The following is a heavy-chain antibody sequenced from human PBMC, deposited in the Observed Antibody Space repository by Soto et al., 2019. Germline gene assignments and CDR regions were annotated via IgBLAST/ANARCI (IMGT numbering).Heavy chain of an antibody. CDR2: MYHRGIA. CDR1: NFSISNGYY. Sequence: KPSETLSLTCAVSNFSISNGYYWSWIRQPPGRGLEWLGSMYHRGIAYYNPSLAGRVSISIDTSKNQFSLSLTSVTAADTAVYFCAREAFHYYATTGFYSDYWGRGTLVTVSS. V-gene: IGHV4-38-2*02. J-gene: IGHJ4*02. CDR3: AREAFHYYATTGFYSDY. D-gene: IGHD3-10*01.